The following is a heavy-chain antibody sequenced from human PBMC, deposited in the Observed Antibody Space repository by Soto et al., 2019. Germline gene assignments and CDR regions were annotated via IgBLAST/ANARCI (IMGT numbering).Heavy chain of an antibody. CDR1: GYTFTSYG. Sequence: ASVKVSCKASGYTFTSYGISWVRQAPGQGLEWMGWISAYNGNTNYAQRLQGRVTMTTDTSTSTAYMELRSLRSDDTAVYYCAREPSEDSSSPADYWGQGTLVTVSS. CDR3: AREPSEDSSSPADY. J-gene: IGHJ4*02. V-gene: IGHV1-18*01. CDR2: ISAYNGNT. D-gene: IGHD6-6*01.